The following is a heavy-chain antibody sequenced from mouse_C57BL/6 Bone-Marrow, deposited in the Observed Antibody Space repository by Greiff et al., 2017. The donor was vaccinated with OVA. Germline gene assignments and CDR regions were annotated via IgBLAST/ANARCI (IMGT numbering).Heavy chain of an antibody. Sequence: EVKLVESGGDLVKPGGSLKLSCAASGFTFSSYGMSWVRQPPDKRLEWVATISSGGSSTYYPANVKGRFTISRDNAKNTLYLQMSSLKSEDTAMYYCARPDGYYSWFADWGKGTLVTVSA. D-gene: IGHD2-3*01. V-gene: IGHV5-6*02. J-gene: IGHJ3*01. CDR1: GFTFSSYG. CDR3: ARPDGYYSWFAD. CDR2: ISSGGSST.